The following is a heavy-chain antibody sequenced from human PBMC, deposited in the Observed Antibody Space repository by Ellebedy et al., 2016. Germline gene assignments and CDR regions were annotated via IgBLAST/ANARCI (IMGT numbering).Heavy chain of an antibody. CDR2: FDLEDGET. CDR3: ATGVGTSSGADY. Sequence: GESLKISCKVSGYTLSDLSIYWVRQTPGKGLEWMGRFDLEDGETVYAQKFQGRVTMSGDTSTDTAYMDLRSLTSEDTAMFYCATGVGTSSGADYWGQGTLVTVSS. V-gene: IGHV1-24*01. CDR1: GYTLSDLS. J-gene: IGHJ4*02. D-gene: IGHD1-1*01.